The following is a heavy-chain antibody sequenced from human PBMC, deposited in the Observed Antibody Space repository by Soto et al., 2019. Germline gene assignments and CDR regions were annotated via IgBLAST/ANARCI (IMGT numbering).Heavy chain of an antibody. J-gene: IGHJ4*02. CDR3: AREAPQWLMATSYYFDY. V-gene: IGHV4-59*01. CDR2: IYYSGST. CDR1: GGSISSYY. D-gene: IGHD6-19*01. Sequence: QVQLQESGPGLVKPSETLSLTCTVSGGSISSYYWSWIRQPPGKGLVLLGYIYYSGSTNYNPSLKRRVTISVDTSKNQFSLKLSSVTAADTAVYYCAREAPQWLMATSYYFDYWGQGTLVTVSS.